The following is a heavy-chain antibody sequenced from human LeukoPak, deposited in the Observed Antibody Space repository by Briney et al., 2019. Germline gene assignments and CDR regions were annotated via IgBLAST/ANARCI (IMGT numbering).Heavy chain of an antibody. CDR1: GFTFSIYA. Sequence: GGSLRLSCATSGFTFSIYAMTWVRQAPGKGLEWVSAISGSAVITFYADSVKGRFTISRDNSKNTLYLQMNSLRAEDTALYYCAKSRLSGINDAFDIWGQGTMVTVSS. J-gene: IGHJ3*02. CDR3: AKSRLSGINDAFDI. V-gene: IGHV3-23*01. D-gene: IGHD3-3*01. CDR2: ISGSAVIT.